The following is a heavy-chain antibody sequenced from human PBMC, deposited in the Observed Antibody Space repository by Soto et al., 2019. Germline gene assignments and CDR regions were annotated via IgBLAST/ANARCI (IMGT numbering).Heavy chain of an antibody. Sequence: PSETLSLTCTVSGGSISSGGYYWSWIRQHPGKGLEWIGYIYYSGSTYYNPSLKSRVTISVDTSKNQFSLKLSSVTAADSSVYYCAKVYSYGVYEFDYWGQGTLVTVSS. V-gene: IGHV4-31*03. J-gene: IGHJ4*02. D-gene: IGHD5-18*01. CDR3: AKVYSYGVYEFDY. CDR1: GGSISSGGYY. CDR2: IYYSGST.